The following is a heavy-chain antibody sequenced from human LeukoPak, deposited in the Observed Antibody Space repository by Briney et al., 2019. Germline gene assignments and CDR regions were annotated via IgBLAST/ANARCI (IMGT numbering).Heavy chain of an antibody. J-gene: IGHJ5*02. D-gene: IGHD5-12*01. CDR2: IYTSGST. Sequence: SQTLSLTCTVSGGSISSGSYYWSWIRQPAGKGLEWIGRIYTSGSTNYNPSLKSRVTISVDTSKNQFSLKLSSVTAADTAVYFCARGMAVAYDYNWFDPWGQGTLVTVSS. CDR3: ARGMAVAYDYNWFDP. V-gene: IGHV4-61*02. CDR1: GGSISSGSYY.